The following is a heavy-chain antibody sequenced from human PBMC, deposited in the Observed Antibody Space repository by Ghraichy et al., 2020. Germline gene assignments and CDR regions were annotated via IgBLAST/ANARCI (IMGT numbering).Heavy chain of an antibody. D-gene: IGHD1-26*01. CDR3: ARVTASGRYQFDD. Sequence: SLNISCAASGFTFSDYYMAWIRQAPGRELEWFAYISTSSLYTNYAVSVKGRFTVSRDNAQSSLYLQMHGLRVDDTAVYYCARVTASGRYQFDDWGQGTLVTVSS. CDR1: GFTFSDYY. CDR2: ISTSSLYT. J-gene: IGHJ4*02. V-gene: IGHV3-11*06.